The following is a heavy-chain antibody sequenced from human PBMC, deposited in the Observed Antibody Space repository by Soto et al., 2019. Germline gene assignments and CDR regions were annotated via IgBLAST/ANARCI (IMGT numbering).Heavy chain of an antibody. Sequence: GAASGFTFRSFTMNWVRQAPGKGLEWVSTISSNSAYIYYTDALRGRFTISRDNAKNSLHLQMNSLRAEDTAVYYCTRDASRDSSARGWFDPWGPGTLVTVSS. CDR1: GFTFRSFT. D-gene: IGHD6-13*01. V-gene: IGHV3-21*01. CDR2: ISSNSAYI. CDR3: TRDASRDSSARGWFDP. J-gene: IGHJ5*02.